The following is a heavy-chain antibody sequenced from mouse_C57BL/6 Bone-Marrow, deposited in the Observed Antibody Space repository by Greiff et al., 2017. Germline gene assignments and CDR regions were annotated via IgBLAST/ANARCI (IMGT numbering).Heavy chain of an antibody. CDR1: YFAFMASA. CDR3: ASGDDGRLYAMDY. CDR2: FTMYSNAT. J-gene: IGHJ4*01. Sequence: LQQSGAELVRPGSSVKLSCKDSYFAFMASAMHWVKQRPGHGLEWIGSFTMYSNATEYSENFKGKATLTANTSSSTAYMELSSLTSEDSAVYYWASGDDGRLYAMDYWGQGTSVTVSS. D-gene: IGHD2-3*01. V-gene: IGHV1-49*01.